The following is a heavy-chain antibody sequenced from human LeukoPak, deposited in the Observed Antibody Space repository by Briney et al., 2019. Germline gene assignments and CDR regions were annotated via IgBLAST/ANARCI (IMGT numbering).Heavy chain of an antibody. J-gene: IGHJ4*02. V-gene: IGHV3-21*01. Sequence: GGSLRVSCVASGFTFSSYTMNWVRQAPGKGLEWVSSISSSGTYMYYAESVKGRFTISRDNAKNSLYLQMNSLRAEDTAVYYCARVMDYGDYYFDYWGQGTLVTVSS. CDR1: GFTFSSYT. CDR3: ARVMDYGDYYFDY. CDR2: ISSSGTYM. D-gene: IGHD4-17*01.